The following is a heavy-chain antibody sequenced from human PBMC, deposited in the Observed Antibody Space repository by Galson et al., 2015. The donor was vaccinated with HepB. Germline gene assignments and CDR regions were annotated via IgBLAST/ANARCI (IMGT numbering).Heavy chain of an antibody. Sequence: SLRLSCAASGFTFSSYAMHWVRQAPGKGLEWVAAMSYDGSNKYYADSVKGRFTISRDNSKNTLYLQMNSLRAEDTAAYYCAREHHQYYFDYWGQGTLVTVSS. CDR3: AREHHQYYFDY. V-gene: IGHV3-30-3*01. CDR1: GFTFSSYA. CDR2: MSYDGSNK. J-gene: IGHJ4*02.